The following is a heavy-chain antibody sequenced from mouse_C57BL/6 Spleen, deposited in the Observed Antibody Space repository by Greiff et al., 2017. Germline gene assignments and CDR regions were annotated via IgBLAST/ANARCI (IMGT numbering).Heavy chain of an antibody. V-gene: IGHV1-15*01. J-gene: IGHJ2*01. CDR3: TTKGRGDD. CDR2: IDPETGGT. D-gene: IGHD2-14*01. Sequence: QVQLKESGAELVRPGASVTLSCKASGYTFTDYEMHWVKQTPVHGLEWIGAIDPETGGTAYNQKFKGKAILTADKSSSTAYMELRSLTSEDSAVYYCTTKGRGDDWGQGTTLTVSS. CDR1: GYTFTDYE.